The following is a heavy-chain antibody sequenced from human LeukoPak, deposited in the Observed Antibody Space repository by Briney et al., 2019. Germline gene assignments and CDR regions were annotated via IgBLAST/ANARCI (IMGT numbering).Heavy chain of an antibody. CDR2: ISSSGSTI. V-gene: IGHV3-48*03. D-gene: IGHD6-19*01. Sequence: GGSLRLSCAASGFTFSSYEMNWVRQAPGKGLEWVSYISSSGSTIYYADSVKGRFTISRDNAKNSLYLQMNSLRAEDTAVYYCARDDSSGLQFDYWGQGTLVTVSS. CDR3: ARDDSSGLQFDY. CDR1: GFTFSSYE. J-gene: IGHJ4*02.